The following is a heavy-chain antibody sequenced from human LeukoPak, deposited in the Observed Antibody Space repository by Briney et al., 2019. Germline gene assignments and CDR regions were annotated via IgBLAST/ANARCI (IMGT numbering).Heavy chain of an antibody. Sequence: GASVKVSCKAYGYTFTNNGISWVRQAPGQGLEWMGWISAYNGLTNYVQRLQGRVTMTTDTSTNTAYMELRSLRSDDTAVYYCARILVVVPAARGYSFDYWGQGTLVTVSS. V-gene: IGHV1-18*01. J-gene: IGHJ4*02. CDR3: ARILVVVPAARGYSFDY. D-gene: IGHD2-2*01. CDR1: GYTFTNNG. CDR2: ISAYNGLT.